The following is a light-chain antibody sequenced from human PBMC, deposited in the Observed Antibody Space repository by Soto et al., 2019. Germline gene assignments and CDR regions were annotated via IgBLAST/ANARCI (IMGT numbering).Light chain of an antibody. CDR2: GSS. J-gene: IGKJ5*01. CDR3: LQDNDWPLST. CDR1: QSVSTN. V-gene: IGKV3-15*01. Sequence: EIVLTQSPATLSESPGERATLCCGASQSVSTNLAWYQQKLGQAPRVLIYGSSSRATGVPARFSGSGSGTEFTLTISSLQSEDSGIYYCLQDNDWPLSTFGQGTRLEIK.